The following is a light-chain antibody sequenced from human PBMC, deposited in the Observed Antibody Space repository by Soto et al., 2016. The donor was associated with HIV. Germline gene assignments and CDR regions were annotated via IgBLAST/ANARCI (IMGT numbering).Light chain of an antibody. CDR3: QVWDGKDDHPV. J-gene: IGLJ3*02. Sequence: SYVLTQPPSVSVAPGETARITCGGNKIGSKSVHWYQEGSGQAPLLVVYDDSDRPSGIPERFSGSSSGNTATLTISRVEAGDEAEYYCQVWDGKDDHPVFGGGTKLTVL. CDR1: KIGSKS. CDR2: DDS. V-gene: IGLV3-21*02.